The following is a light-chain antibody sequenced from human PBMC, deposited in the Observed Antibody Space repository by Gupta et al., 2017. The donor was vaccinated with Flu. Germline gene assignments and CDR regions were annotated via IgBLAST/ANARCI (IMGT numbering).Light chain of an antibody. CDR1: QSVGSNY. V-gene: IGKV3-20*01. CDR3: QQYSRSPRT. CDR2: GAS. Sequence: GTLSLSLGERATLSGRAGQSVGSNYLAWYQQKPGQAPRLLIYGASSRATGIPDRFSGSGSGTDFTLSISGLEPEDFAVYYCQQYSRSPRTFGQGTKVDI. J-gene: IGKJ1*01.